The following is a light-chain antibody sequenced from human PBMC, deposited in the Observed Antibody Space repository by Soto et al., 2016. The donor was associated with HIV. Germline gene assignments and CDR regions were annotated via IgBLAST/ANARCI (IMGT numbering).Light chain of an antibody. CDR1: QGISSW. CDR2: AAS. V-gene: IGKV1-12*01. J-gene: IGKJ5*01. CDR3: QQAYTYPIT. Sequence: DIQMTQSPSSVSASVGDRVTITCRASQGISSWLAWYQQKPGKAPKLLIYAASTLRSGVPSRFSGSGSGTDFTLTISSLQAEDVATYYCQQAYTYPITFGQGTRLEIK.